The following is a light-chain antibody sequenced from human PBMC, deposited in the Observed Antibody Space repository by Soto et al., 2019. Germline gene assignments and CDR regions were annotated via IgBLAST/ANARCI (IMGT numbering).Light chain of an antibody. CDR1: QSVSTH. V-gene: IGKV3-11*01. J-gene: IGKJ4*01. Sequence: EIVLTQSPATLSLSPGERATLSCRASQSVSTHLAWYQQKPGQAPRLLIYDASNRATGIPARLSGSGSGTDFTLTNSSLEPEDCAVYYCQQRSNWLTFGGGTKVEIK. CDR2: DAS. CDR3: QQRSNWLT.